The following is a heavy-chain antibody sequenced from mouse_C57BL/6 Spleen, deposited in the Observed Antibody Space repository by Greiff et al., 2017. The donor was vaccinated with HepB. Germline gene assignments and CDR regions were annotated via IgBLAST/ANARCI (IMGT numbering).Heavy chain of an antibody. CDR3: TRDRGSSYAYWYFDV. D-gene: IGHD1-1*01. V-gene: IGHV5-9-1*02. J-gene: IGHJ1*03. Sequence: EVMLVESGEGLVKPGGSLKLSCAASGFTFSSYAMSWVRQTPEKRLEWVAYISSGGDYIYYADTVKGRFTISRDNARNTLYLQMSSLKSEDTAMYYCTRDRGSSYAYWYFDVWGTGTTDTVSS. CDR2: ISSGGDYI. CDR1: GFTFSSYA.